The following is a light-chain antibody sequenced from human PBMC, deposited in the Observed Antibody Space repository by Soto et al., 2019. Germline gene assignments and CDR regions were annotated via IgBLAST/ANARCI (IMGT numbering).Light chain of an antibody. CDR2: AAS. J-gene: IGKJ2*01. CDR1: QSVSSK. CDR3: XXXXNWPPYT. V-gene: IGKV3-15*01. Sequence: EIVMTQSPATLSVSPGERATLSCRASQSVSSKLAWYQQKPGQAPRLLIYAASTRATGIPARFSGSGSGTEFTLTITSLQSEXXXXXXXXXXXNWPPYTFGQGTKLEIK.